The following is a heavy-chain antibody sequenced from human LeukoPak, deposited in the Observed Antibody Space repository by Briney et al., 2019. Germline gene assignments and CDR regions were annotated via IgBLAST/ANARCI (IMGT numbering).Heavy chain of an antibody. CDR1: VGSISSYY. Sequence: SETLSLTCTVSVGSISSYYWNWIRQPPGKEVDWIGYSYYRGSTNYNPSLKSRVTISVDPSKNQFSLTLSSVTAADTAVYYCAGGADSSGYYSIFYFDYWGQGTLVTVSS. V-gene: IGHV4-59*01. J-gene: IGHJ4*02. CDR2: SYYRGST. CDR3: AGGADSSGYYSIFYFDY. D-gene: IGHD3-22*01.